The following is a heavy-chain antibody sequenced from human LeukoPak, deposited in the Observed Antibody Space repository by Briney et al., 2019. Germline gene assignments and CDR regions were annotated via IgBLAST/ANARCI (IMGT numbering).Heavy chain of an antibody. CDR2: IRYDGTYK. CDR1: GFTFNNYG. CDR3: AKDSLPAAIRTLYFDY. Sequence: PGGSLRLSCAASGFTFNNYGMHWVRQAPGKGLEWVAFIRYDGTYKYYADSVKGRFTISRDKSKNTLYLQMNSLRAEDTAVYYCAKDSLPAAIRTLYFDYWGQGTLVTVSS. D-gene: IGHD2-2*02. V-gene: IGHV3-30*02. J-gene: IGHJ4*02.